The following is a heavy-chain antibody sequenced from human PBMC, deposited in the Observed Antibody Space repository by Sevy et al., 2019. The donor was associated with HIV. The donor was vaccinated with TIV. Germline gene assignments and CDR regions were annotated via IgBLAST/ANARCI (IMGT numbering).Heavy chain of an antibody. CDR2: IYYSGSR. D-gene: IGHD3-10*01. V-gene: IGHV4-4*02. CDR3: AREEYFYGSGTYGYGMDV. Sequence: SENLSLTCAVSGGSIRSSHWWSWVRQSPGKGLEWIGEIYYSGSRNYNPSLKSRLTISVDTSNNLSSLRLSSVTAADTAVYYCAREEYFYGSGTYGYGMDVWGQGTTVTVSS. J-gene: IGHJ6*02. CDR1: GGSIRSSHW.